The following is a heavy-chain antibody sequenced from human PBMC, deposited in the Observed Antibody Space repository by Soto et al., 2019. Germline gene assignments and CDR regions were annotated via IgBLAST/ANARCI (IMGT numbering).Heavy chain of an antibody. CDR3: AGKQWEPSGNYYFDY. CDR2: ISSSSTYT. V-gene: IGHV3-11*06. J-gene: IGHJ4*02. CDR1: GFTLRYSY. Sequence: GGSLRLSCPTSGFTLRYSYMSLVRQAPGKGLEWVSYISSSSTYTNYADSVKGRFTISRDNAKNSLYLQMNSLRAEDTAVYYCAGKQWEPSGNYYFDYWGQGTLVTVSS. D-gene: IGHD1-26*01.